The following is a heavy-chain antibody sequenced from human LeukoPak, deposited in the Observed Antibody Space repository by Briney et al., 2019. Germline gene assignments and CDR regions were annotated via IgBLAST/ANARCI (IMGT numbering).Heavy chain of an antibody. CDR1: GFTFSSYA. CDR3: VRGFDY. J-gene: IGHJ4*02. Sequence: GGSLRLSCAASGFTFSSYAMHWVRQAPGKGLEWVAVISYDGSNKYYADSVKGRFTISRDNSKNTLYLQVNSLRAEDTAVYYCVRGFDYWGQGTLVTVSS. V-gene: IGHV3-30*04. CDR2: ISYDGSNK.